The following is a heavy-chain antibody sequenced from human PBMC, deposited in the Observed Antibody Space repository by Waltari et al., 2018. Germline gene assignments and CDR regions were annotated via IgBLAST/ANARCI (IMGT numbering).Heavy chain of an antibody. Sequence: QVQLQESGPGQVKPSATLSLTCAVSRGSIRSHYWSWIRRPPGKGLDGIGYISYNGATNYNPSLMSRVTISVDTAKNQFSLKLTSVTAADTAVYYCARDRVVPADEPDYYGLDVWGQGTTVTVSS. J-gene: IGHJ6*02. CDR3: ARDRVVPADEPDYYGLDV. V-gene: IGHV4-59*11. CDR1: RGSIRSHY. CDR2: ISYNGAT. D-gene: IGHD2-2*01.